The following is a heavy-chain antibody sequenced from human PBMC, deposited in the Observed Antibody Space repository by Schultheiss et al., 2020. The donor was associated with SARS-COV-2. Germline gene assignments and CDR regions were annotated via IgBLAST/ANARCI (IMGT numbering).Heavy chain of an antibody. CDR3: ARVRYCTGGVCYTGYYYGMDV. D-gene: IGHD2-8*02. Sequence: SVKVSCKASGYTFTSYGISWVRQAPGQGLEWMGGIIPIFGTANYAQKFQGRVTITADESTSTAYMELSSLRSEDTAVYYCARVRYCTGGVCYTGYYYGMDVWGQGTTVTVSS. V-gene: IGHV1-69*13. CDR2: IIPIFGTA. J-gene: IGHJ6*02. CDR1: GYTFTSYG.